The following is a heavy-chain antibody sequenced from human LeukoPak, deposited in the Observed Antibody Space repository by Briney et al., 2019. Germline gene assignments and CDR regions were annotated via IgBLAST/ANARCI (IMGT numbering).Heavy chain of an antibody. CDR3: ARGRLSTTTTWVFDY. V-gene: IGHV4-34*01. D-gene: IGHD4-17*01. J-gene: IGHJ4*02. CDR2: INHRGTT. CDR1: GVSFSSSY. Sequence: SETLSLTCAVYGVSFSSSYWTWLRQPPGKGLEWIGEINHRGTTNYSPSLRSRVTISLDTSKNQFSLTLNSVTAADTAVYYCARGRLSTTTTWVFDYWGLGTLVTVSS.